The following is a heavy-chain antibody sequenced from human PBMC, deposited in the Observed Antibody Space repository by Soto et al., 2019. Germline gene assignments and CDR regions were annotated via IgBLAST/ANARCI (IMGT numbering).Heavy chain of an antibody. Sequence: EVQLLESGGGLVQPGGSLRLSCAASGFTFSSYVMNWVRQAPGKGLEWVSTISGSGGSTYYADSVEGRFTFSRDNSKNTLHLLMNSLRAEDTAVYYCAKWGSNGWYDAFDIWGQGTMVTVSS. CDR2: ISGSGGST. J-gene: IGHJ3*02. CDR1: GFTFSSYV. D-gene: IGHD6-19*01. CDR3: AKWGSNGWYDAFDI. V-gene: IGHV3-23*01.